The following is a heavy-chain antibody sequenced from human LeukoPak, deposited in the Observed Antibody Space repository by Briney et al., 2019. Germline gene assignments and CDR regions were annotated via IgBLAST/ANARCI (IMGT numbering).Heavy chain of an antibody. CDR1: GYTFTNYD. V-gene: IGHV1-8*01. Sequence: ASVKVSCKASGYTFTNYDVHWVRQATGQGLEWVGWMSPNSGSTVHAQRFQGRVTLTRSTSESTAYMELSSLRSEDTAVYYCARGADSSGYSSWGQGTLVTVSS. D-gene: IGHD3-22*01. CDR2: MSPNSGST. J-gene: IGHJ4*02. CDR3: ARGADSSGYSS.